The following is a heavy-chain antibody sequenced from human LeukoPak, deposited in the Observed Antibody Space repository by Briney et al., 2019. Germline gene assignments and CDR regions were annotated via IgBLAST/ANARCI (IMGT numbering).Heavy chain of an antibody. CDR2: IYHGGNS. J-gene: IGHJ5*01. CDR3: ARGIDESSNSRRFRLRLDS. V-gene: IGHV4-59*01. CDR1: GDSISGYY. D-gene: IGHD1/OR15-1a*01. Sequence: SETLSLTCTVSGDSISGYYWSWIRQPPGKGLEWVGHIYHGGNSNYNPSLKNRVTISVEMSKNQFSLKVTSVTAADTAVYFCARGIDESSNSRRFRLRLDSWGQGSLVTVSS.